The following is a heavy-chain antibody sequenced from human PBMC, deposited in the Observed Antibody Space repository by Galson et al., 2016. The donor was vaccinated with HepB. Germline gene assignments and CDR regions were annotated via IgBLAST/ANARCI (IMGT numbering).Heavy chain of an antibody. CDR3: ARYDVSTGYGLDV. Sequence: QSGAEVKKPGESLRISCKGSGYRFGTYWIAWVRQMPGKGLEWLGIIRPDDSETRYSPSLEGQVTISVDKSISTAYLQWSSLKASDTAVYYCARYDVSTGYGLDVWGQGTTVSVSS. D-gene: IGHD3-9*01. CDR2: IRPDDSET. CDR1: GYRFGTYW. J-gene: IGHJ6*02. V-gene: IGHV5-51*01.